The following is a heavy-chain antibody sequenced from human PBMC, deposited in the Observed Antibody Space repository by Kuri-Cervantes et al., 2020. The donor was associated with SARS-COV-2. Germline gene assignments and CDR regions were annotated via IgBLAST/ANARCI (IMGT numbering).Heavy chain of an antibody. CDR2: INPNSGGT. V-gene: IGHV1-2*02. D-gene: IGHD2-2*02. J-gene: IGHJ6*03. Sequence: ASVKVSCKASGYTFTGYYMHWVRQAPGQGLEWMGWINPNSGGTNYAQKFQGRVTMTRDTSLSTAYMELSSLRSEDTAVYYCASAPRQYCSSTSCYRYYYYYMDVWGKGTTVTVSS. CDR1: GYTFTGYY. CDR3: ASAPRQYCSSTSCYRYYYYYMDV.